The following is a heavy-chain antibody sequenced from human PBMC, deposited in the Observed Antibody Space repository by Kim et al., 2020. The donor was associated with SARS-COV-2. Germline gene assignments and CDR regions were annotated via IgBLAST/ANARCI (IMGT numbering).Heavy chain of an antibody. V-gene: IGHV4-39*01. J-gene: IGHJ6*02. CDR3: ARHVFGMDV. CDR2: IYYSGST. Sequence: SETLSLTCTVSGGSISSSSYYWGWIRQPPGKGLEWIGSIYYSGSTYYNPSLKSRVTISVDTSKNQFSLKLSSVTAADTAVYYCARHVFGMDVWGQGTTVTVSS. CDR1: GGSISSSSYY.